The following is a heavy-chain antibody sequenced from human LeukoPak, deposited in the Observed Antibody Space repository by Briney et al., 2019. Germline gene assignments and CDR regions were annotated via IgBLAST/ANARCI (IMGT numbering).Heavy chain of an antibody. CDR3: ARVSSYYYDSSGYFFDAFDI. J-gene: IGHJ3*02. D-gene: IGHD3-22*01. CDR2: IYTSGST. CDR1: GGSISSYY. V-gene: IGHV4-4*07. Sequence: PSETLSLTCTVSGGSISSYYWSWIRQPAGKGLEWIGRIYTSGSTNYNPSLKSRVTMSVDTSKNQFALKLSSVTAADTAAYYCARVSSYYYDSSGYFFDAFDIWGQGTMVTVSS.